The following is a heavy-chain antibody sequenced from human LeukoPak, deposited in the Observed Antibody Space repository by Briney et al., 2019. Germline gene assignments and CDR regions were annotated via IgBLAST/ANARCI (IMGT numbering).Heavy chain of an antibody. Sequence: SETLSLTCTVSGGSISSYYWSWIRQPPGKGLEWIGYIYYSGSTNYNPSLKSRVTISVDTSKNQFSLKLSSVTAADTAVYYCARDSQVAGTRGFDYWGQGTLVTVSS. CDR1: GGSISSYY. J-gene: IGHJ4*02. CDR3: ARDSQVAGTRGFDY. CDR2: IYYSGST. V-gene: IGHV4-59*01. D-gene: IGHD6-19*01.